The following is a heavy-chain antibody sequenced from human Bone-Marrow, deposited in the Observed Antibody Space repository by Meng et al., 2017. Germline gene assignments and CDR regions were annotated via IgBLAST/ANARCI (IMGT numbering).Heavy chain of an antibody. V-gene: IGHV1-3*01. D-gene: IGHD2/OR15-2a*01. J-gene: IGHJ4*02. CDR2: INAGNGNT. CDR1: GHTSTCYA. CDR3: ATLLPDYPFDY. Sequence: QLRICPYGAGSHMPRASVKVPLKAPGHTSTCYAMHWVRQAPGQRLEWMGWINAGNGNTKYSQKSQSRVTITRDTSASTAYMELSSLRSEDTAVYYCATLLPDYPFDYWGQGTLVTVSS.